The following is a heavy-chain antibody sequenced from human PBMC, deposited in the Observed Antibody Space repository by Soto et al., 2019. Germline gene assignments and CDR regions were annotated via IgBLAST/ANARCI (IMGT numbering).Heavy chain of an antibody. D-gene: IGHD3-10*01. Sequence: GGSLRLSCAASGFIFSSYDMNWVRQAPGKGLEWVSYISSGSGNILYADSVKGRFTISRDNAKNSLYLQMNSLRAEDTAVYYCARTYGTGSLNWFDPWGKGTLVTVSS. J-gene: IGHJ5*02. CDR2: ISSGSGNI. V-gene: IGHV3-48*04. CDR3: ARTYGTGSLNWFDP. CDR1: GFIFSSYD.